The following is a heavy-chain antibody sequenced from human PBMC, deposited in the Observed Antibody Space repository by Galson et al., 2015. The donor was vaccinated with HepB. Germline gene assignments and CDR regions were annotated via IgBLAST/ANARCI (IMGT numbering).Heavy chain of an antibody. CDR2: ISWNSDFT. Sequence: SLRLSCAASGFTFEDYAMHWVRQVPGKGLEWVSGISWNSDFTGYADSVRGRFTISRDNAKYSLYLQMNSLRTEDTALYYCVQDLVYYYGSGSYFVGMNAWGQGTTVTVS. CDR1: GFTFEDYA. V-gene: IGHV3-9*01. D-gene: IGHD3-10*01. CDR3: VQDLVYYYGSGSYFVGMNA. J-gene: IGHJ6*02.